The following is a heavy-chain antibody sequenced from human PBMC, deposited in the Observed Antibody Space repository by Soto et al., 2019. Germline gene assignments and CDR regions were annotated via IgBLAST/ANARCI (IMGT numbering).Heavy chain of an antibody. CDR3: ARLYSSGWYYYSYGMDV. Sequence: SQTLSLTCAISGDSVSSNSAAWNWIRQSPSRGLEWLGRTYYRSKWYNDYAVSVKSRITINPDTSKNQFSLQLNSVNPEDTAVYYCARLYSSGWYYYSYGMDVWGQGTTVTVSS. CDR1: GDSVSSNSAA. V-gene: IGHV6-1*01. CDR2: TYYRSKWYN. D-gene: IGHD6-19*01. J-gene: IGHJ6*02.